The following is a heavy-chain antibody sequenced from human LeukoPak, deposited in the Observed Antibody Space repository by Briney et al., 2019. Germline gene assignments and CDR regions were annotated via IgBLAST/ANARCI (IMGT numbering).Heavy chain of an antibody. CDR3: ARDDSSGYRPFDP. CDR1: GFTVSSNY. V-gene: IGHV3-21*01. Sequence: GGSLRLSCAASGFTVSSNYMSWVRQAPGKGLEWVSSISSSSSYIYYADSVKGRFTISRDNAKNSLYLQMNSLRAEDTAVYYCARDDSSGYRPFDPWGQGTLVTVSS. J-gene: IGHJ5*02. CDR2: ISSSSSYI. D-gene: IGHD3-22*01.